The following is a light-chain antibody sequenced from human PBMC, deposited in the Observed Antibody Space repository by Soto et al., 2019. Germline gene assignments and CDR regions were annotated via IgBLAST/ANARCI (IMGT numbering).Light chain of an antibody. CDR2: KAS. Sequence: DTQMTQSPSTLSGSVGDRFTVTCRASQTISSWLAWYQQKPGKAPKLLIYKASTLKSGVPSRFSGSGSGTEFTLTISSLQPDDFATYYCQQYNSYSPWTFGQGTKVDIK. CDR3: QQYNSYSPWT. V-gene: IGKV1-5*03. CDR1: QTISSW. J-gene: IGKJ1*01.